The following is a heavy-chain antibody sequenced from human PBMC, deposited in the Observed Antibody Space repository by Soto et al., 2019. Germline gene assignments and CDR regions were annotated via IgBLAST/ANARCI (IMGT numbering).Heavy chain of an antibody. CDR2: IWYDGSNK. Sequence: QVQLVESGGGVVQPGRSLRLSCAASGFTFSSYGMPWVRQAPGKGLVGVAVIWYDGSNKYYADSVKGRFTISRDNCNNTLYLQMNSLRSEDTAVYYCARDLQDSVNWFERWGQGTLVTVSS. CDR1: GFTFSSYG. J-gene: IGHJ5*02. V-gene: IGHV3-33*01. CDR3: ARDLQDSVNWFER.